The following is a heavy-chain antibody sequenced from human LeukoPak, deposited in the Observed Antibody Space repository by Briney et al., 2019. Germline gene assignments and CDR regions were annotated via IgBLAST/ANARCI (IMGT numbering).Heavy chain of an antibody. Sequence: ASVKVSFKASGYTFTGYYMHWVRQAPGQGLEWMGWMNPNSGNTGYAQKFQGRVTMTRNTSISTAYMELSSLRSEDTAVYYCARGQLLWFGESDRYYYYYMDVWGKRTTVTISS. CDR3: ARGQLLWFGESDRYYYYYMDV. CDR1: GYTFTGYY. V-gene: IGHV1-8*02. CDR2: MNPNSGNT. J-gene: IGHJ6*03. D-gene: IGHD3-10*01.